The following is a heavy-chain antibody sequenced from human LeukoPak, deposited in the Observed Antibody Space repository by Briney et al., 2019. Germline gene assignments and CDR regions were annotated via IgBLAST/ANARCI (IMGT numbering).Heavy chain of an antibody. CDR3: ARDWGGIVYDSSGRGGFDY. J-gene: IGHJ4*02. D-gene: IGHD3-22*01. Sequence: PSETLSLTCTVSGGSISSSSYYWGWIRQPPGKGLEWIGSIYYSGSTYYNPSLKSRVTISVDTSKNQFSLKLSSVTAADTAVYYCARDWGGIVYDSSGRGGFDYWGQGTLVTVSS. V-gene: IGHV4-39*07. CDR1: GGSISSSSYY. CDR2: IYYSGST.